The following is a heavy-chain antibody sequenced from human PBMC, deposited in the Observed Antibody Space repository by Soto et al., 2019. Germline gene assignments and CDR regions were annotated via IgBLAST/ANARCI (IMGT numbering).Heavy chain of an antibody. CDR1: GGTFSSYA. V-gene: IGHV1-69*12. J-gene: IGHJ4*02. CDR2: IIPIFGTA. CDR3: ASPSYRTSFPEIFDY. D-gene: IGHD2-2*01. Sequence: QVQLVQSGAEVKKPGSSVKVSCKASGGTFSSYAISWVRQAPGQGLEWMGGIIPIFGTANYAQKFQGRVMITADESTSTAYMELSSLRSEDTAVYYCASPSYRTSFPEIFDYWGQGTLVTVSS.